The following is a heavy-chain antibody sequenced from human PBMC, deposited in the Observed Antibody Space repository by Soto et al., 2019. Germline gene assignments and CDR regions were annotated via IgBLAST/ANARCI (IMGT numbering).Heavy chain of an antibody. CDR3: ARGRYSSSWYRGYYFDY. Sequence: GGSLRLSCVVSGFTFSSYGMHWVRQAPGKGLEWVAVISYDGSNKYYADSVKGRFTISRDNSKNTLYLQMNSLRAEDTAVYYCARGRYSSSWYRGYYFDYWGQGTLVTVSS. D-gene: IGHD6-13*01. CDR2: ISYDGSNK. V-gene: IGHV3-30*03. J-gene: IGHJ4*02. CDR1: GFTFSSYG.